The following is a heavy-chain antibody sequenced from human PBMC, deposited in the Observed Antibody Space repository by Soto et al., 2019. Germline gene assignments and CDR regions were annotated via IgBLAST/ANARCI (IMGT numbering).Heavy chain of an antibody. CDR1: GGTFSSYA. J-gene: IGHJ6*02. D-gene: IGHD3-3*01. Sequence: ASLKVSCKASGGTFSSYAISWVRQAPGQGLEWMGGIIPIFGTANYAQKFQGRVTITADESTSTAYMELSSLRSEDTAVYYCAREGGGGYDFWSGYYGSLFRGMDVWGQGTTVTVSS. CDR3: AREGGGGYDFWSGYYGSLFRGMDV. CDR2: IIPIFGTA. V-gene: IGHV1-69*13.